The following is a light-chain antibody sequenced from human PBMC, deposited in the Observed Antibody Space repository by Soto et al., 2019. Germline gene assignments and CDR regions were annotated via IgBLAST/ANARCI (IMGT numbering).Light chain of an antibody. CDR2: EVN. CDR1: SSDVGPYKY. V-gene: IGLV2-8*01. J-gene: IGLJ1*01. CDR3: SSYASGNSYV. Sequence: QSVLTQPPSASASPGQSVTISCTGTSSDVGPYKYVSWYQQHPGKAPKLIIYEVNKRPSGVPDRFSGSKSGNTASLTVSGLQAEDEADYYCSSYASGNSYVFGTGNKVTVL.